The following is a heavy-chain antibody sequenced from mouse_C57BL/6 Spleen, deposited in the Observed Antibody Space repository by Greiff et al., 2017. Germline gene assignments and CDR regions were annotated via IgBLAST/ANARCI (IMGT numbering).Heavy chain of an antibody. D-gene: IGHD1-1*01. CDR3: AREDYGSSPYYFDY. CDR2: ISYDGSN. Sequence: DVHLVESGPGLVKPSQSLSLTCSVTGYSITSGYYWNWIRQFPGNKLEWMGYISYDGSNNYNPSLKNRISITRDTSKNQFFLKLNSVTTEDTATYYCAREDYGSSPYYFDYWGQGTTLTVSS. J-gene: IGHJ2*01. CDR1: GYSITSGYY. V-gene: IGHV3-6*01.